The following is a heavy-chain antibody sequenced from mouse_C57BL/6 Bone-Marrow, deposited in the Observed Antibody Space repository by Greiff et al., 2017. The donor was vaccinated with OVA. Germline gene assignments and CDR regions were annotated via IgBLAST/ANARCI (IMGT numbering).Heavy chain of an antibody. V-gene: IGHV5-17*01. CDR3: ARMGLGYWYFDV. Sequence: EVMLVESGGGLVKPGGSLKLSCAASGFTFSDYGMHWVRQAPEKGLEWVAYISSGSSTIYYADTVKGRFTISRDNAKNTLFLQMTSLRSEDTSMYYCARMGLGYWYFDVWGTGTTVTVSS. CDR1: GFTFSDYG. D-gene: IGHD3-3*01. CDR2: ISSGSSTI. J-gene: IGHJ1*03.